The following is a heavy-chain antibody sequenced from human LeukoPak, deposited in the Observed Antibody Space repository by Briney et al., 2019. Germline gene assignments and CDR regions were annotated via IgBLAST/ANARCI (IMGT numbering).Heavy chain of an antibody. CDR1: GGSISSYY. J-gene: IGHJ4*02. CDR3: ARAGNYYDSSGLDY. Sequence: SETLSLTCTVSGGSISSYYWSWIRQPPGKGLEWIGYIYYSGSTNYNPSLKSRVTISVDTSKNQFSLKLSSVTAADTAVYYRARAGNYYDSSGLDYWGQGTLVTVSS. D-gene: IGHD3-22*01. CDR2: IYYSGST. V-gene: IGHV4-59*01.